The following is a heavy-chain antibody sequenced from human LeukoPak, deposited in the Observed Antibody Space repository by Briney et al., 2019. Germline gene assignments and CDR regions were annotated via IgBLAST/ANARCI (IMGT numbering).Heavy chain of an antibody. Sequence: GGSLRLSCAASGFTFSDFWMNWVRQAPGKGLLWVSRIKSDGSSTSYADSVKGRFTISRDNAKNTLYLQMNSLRAEDTAVYYCARGDYFDYWGQGTLVTVSS. CDR2: IKSDGSST. J-gene: IGHJ4*02. V-gene: IGHV3-74*01. CDR1: GFTFSDFW. CDR3: ARGDYFDY.